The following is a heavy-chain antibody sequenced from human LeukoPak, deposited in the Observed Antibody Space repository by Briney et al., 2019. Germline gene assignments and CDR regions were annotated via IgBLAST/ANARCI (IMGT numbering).Heavy chain of an antibody. CDR3: AKEPREYCSSTSCPNWFDS. CDR1: GFTFNNYA. J-gene: IGHJ5*01. V-gene: IGHV3-23*01. CDR2: ISASGGTT. D-gene: IGHD2-2*01. Sequence: GGSLRLSCAASGFTFNNYAMSWVRQARGKGLEWVSAISASGGTTYYADSVKGRFTISRDNSENTLFLQMNSLRAEDTAVYYCAKEPREYCSSTSCPNWFDSGGQGTLVTVSS.